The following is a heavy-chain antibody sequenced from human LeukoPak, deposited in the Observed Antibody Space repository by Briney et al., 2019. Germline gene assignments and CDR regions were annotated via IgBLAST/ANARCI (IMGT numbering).Heavy chain of an antibody. CDR2: INHSGST. V-gene: IGHV4-34*01. CDR1: GGSFSGYY. D-gene: IGHD6-13*01. J-gene: IGHJ4*02. CDR3: ARLSSWKYYFDY. Sequence: SETLSLTCAVYGGSFSGYYWSWIRQPPGKGLEWIGEINHSGSTNYNPSLKSRVTISVDTSKNQFSLKLSSVTAADTAVYYCARLSSWKYYFDYWAREPWSPSPQ.